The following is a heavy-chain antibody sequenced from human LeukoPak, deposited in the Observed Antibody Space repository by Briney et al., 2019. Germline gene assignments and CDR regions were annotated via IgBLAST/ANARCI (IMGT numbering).Heavy chain of an antibody. J-gene: IGHJ5*02. CDR2: IDHNSGGT. D-gene: IGHD3/OR15-3a*01. Sequence: AAVKVSCKASGYTFTGYYMHWVRQATGQGLDWMGWIDHNSGGTNYAQKLQGRVTMTRDTSISTAYIEMSRLRSDVTAMYECARQDPRRRLSDLWTGYPKWFGHWGQGTLVTVSS. V-gene: IGHV1-2*02. CDR3: ARQDPRRRLSDLWTGYPKWFGH. CDR1: GYTFTGYY.